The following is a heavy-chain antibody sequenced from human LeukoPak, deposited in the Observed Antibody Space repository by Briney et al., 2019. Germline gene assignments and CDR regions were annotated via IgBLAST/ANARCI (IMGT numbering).Heavy chain of an antibody. D-gene: IGHD5-18*01. J-gene: IGHJ4*02. CDR2: IYRSGST. CDR3: ARRGGTAMATDF. Sequence: SETLSLTCAVSGGSISSGGYSWSWIRQPPGKGLEWIGYIYRSGSTYYNPSLKSRVTISVDRSKNQFSLKLSSVTAADTAVYYCARRGGTAMATDFWGQGTLVTVSS. CDR1: GGSISSGGYS. V-gene: IGHV4-30-2*01.